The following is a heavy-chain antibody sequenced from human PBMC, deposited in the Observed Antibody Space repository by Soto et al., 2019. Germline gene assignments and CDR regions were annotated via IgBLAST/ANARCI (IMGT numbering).Heavy chain of an antibody. CDR1: GYTFTGYY. D-gene: IGHD7-27*01. CDR2: INPNSGGT. V-gene: IGHV1-2*04. J-gene: IGHJ3*01. CDR3: ASDGELAGEVYDAFDF. Sequence: ASVKVSCKASGYTFTGYYMHWVRQAPGQGLEWMGWINPNSGGTNYAQKFQGWVTMTRDTSISTAYMELSRLRSDDTAVYYCASDGELAGEVYDAFDFWGQGTMVTVSS.